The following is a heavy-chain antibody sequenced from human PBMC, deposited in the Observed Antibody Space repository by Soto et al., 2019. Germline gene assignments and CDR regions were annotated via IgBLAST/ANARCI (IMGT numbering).Heavy chain of an antibody. CDR1: GCSINYNSYH. D-gene: IGHD2-2*01. Sequence: SDPLSLTCSVSGCSINYNSYHWGWIRQPPGQGLEWIGSIFYTGTTFYNPSLESRVTMSVDTSKNSFSLHLASVTAADTAVYFCARLVVVAPVANVWGQGTLVNVSS. V-gene: IGHV4-39*02. CDR3: ARLVVVAPVANV. CDR2: IFYTGTT. J-gene: IGHJ4*02.